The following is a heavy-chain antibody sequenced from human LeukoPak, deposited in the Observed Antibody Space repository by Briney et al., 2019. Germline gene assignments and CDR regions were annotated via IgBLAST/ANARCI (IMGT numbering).Heavy chain of an antibody. J-gene: IGHJ5*02. Sequence: ASVKVSCKASGYTFTSYGISWVRQAPGQGLEWMGWISAYNGNTNYAQKLQGRLTMTTDTSTGTAYVELRSLRSDDTAVYYCARTMAPNWFDPWGQGTLVPVSS. CDR3: ARTMAPNWFDP. D-gene: IGHD4/OR15-4a*01. CDR1: GYTFTSYG. CDR2: ISAYNGNT. V-gene: IGHV1-18*01.